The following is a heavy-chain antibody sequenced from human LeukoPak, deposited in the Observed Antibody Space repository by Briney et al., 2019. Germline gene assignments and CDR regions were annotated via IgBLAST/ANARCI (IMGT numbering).Heavy chain of an antibody. Sequence: ASVKVSCKASGYTFTSYGISWVRQAPGQGLEWMGWISAYNGNTNYAQKLQGRVTMTTDTSTSTAYMELRSLRSDDTAVYYCARQYYDFWSGYNNWFDPWGQGTLVTVSS. J-gene: IGHJ5*02. D-gene: IGHD3-3*01. CDR3: ARQYYDFWSGYNNWFDP. V-gene: IGHV1-18*01. CDR2: ISAYNGNT. CDR1: GYTFTSYG.